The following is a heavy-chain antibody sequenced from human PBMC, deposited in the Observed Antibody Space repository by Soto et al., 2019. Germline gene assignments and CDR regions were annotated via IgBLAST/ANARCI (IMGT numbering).Heavy chain of an antibody. D-gene: IGHD6-19*01. CDR1: GFTFSSYW. Sequence: GGSLRLSCAASGFTFSSYWMSWVRQAPGKGLEWVANIKQDGSEKYYVDSVKGRFTISRDNATNSLYLQMNSLRAEDTAVYYCARGSPSTSVAAGYYYYYGMDVWGQGTTVTVSS. V-gene: IGHV3-7*03. CDR3: ARGSPSTSVAAGYYYYYGMDV. J-gene: IGHJ6*02. CDR2: IKQDGSEK.